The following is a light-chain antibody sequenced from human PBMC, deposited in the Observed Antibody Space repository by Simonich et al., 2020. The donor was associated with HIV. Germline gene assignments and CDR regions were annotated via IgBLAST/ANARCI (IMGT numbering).Light chain of an antibody. CDR1: QSISTY. V-gene: IGKV1-39*01. CDR2: AAS. CDR3: QQSYSIPYT. Sequence: DIQMTQSPSSLSASVGDRVTITCRASQSISTYLHWYQLKPGKAPKLLIYAASSLQSGVPSRFSGSGSGTEFTLTTSSLQPEDFATYYCQQSYSIPYTFGQGTKLEIK. J-gene: IGKJ2*01.